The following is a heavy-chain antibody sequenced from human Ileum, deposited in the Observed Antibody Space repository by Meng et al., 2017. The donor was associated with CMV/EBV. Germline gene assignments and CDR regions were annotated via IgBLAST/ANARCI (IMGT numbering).Heavy chain of an antibody. Sequence: CQTSGFTFTDYYMHWVRQAPGQGLEWMGRISAYSGATNYAQKFQGRVTITRDTSTSTAYLELSRLTSDDTAVYLCARYGDRIRLWGPSWGQGTLVTVSS. CDR3: ARYGDRIRLWGPS. J-gene: IGHJ5*02. D-gene: IGHD7-27*01. V-gene: IGHV1-2*06. CDR2: ISAYSGAT. CDR1: GFTFTDYY.